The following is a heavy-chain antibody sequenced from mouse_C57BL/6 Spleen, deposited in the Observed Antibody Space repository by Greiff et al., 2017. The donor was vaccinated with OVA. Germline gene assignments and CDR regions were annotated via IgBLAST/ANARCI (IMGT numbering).Heavy chain of an antibody. CDR3: TRKERGGLFDY. CDR2: IYPGNSDT. CDR1: GYTFTSYW. Sequence: VQLQQSGTVLARPGASVKMSCKTSGYTFTSYWMHWVKQRPGQGLEWIGAIYPGNSDTSYNQKFQGKAKLTAVTSASTAYMELSSLTNEDSAVYYCTRKERGGLFDYWGQGTLVTVSA. D-gene: IGHD6-1*01. V-gene: IGHV1-5*01. J-gene: IGHJ3*01.